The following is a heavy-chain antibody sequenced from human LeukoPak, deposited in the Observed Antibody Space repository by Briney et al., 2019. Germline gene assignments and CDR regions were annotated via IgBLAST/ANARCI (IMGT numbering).Heavy chain of an antibody. CDR1: GYTFTGYY. D-gene: IGHD3-22*01. Sequence: ASVEVSCKASGYTFTGYYMHCVRQAPGQGLEWIGWVNPNSGGTNYAQKFQGRVTMTRDTSISTAYMELSRLRSDDTAVYYCARERSYYDSSGIGYWGQGTLVTVSS. V-gene: IGHV1-2*02. J-gene: IGHJ4*02. CDR3: ARERSYYDSSGIGY. CDR2: VNPNSGGT.